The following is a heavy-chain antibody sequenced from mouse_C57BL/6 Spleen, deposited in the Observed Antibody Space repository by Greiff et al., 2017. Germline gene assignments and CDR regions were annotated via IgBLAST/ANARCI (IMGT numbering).Heavy chain of an antibody. V-gene: IGHV6-3*01. CDR2: IRLKSDNYAT. CDR1: GFTFSNYW. J-gene: IGHJ4*01. CDR3: TSVNDYYAMDY. Sequence: EVKVEESGGGLVQPGGSMKLSCVASGFTFSNYWMNWVSQSPEKGLEWVAQIRLKSDNYATHYAESVKGTFTISRDDSKSSVYLQMNNLSAEDTGIYYCTSVNDYYAMDYWGPGTSVTVSS.